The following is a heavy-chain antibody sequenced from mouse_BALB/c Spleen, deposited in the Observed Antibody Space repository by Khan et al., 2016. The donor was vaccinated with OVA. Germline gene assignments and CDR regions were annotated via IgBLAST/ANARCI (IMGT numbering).Heavy chain of an antibody. Sequence: QIQLVQSGPELKKPGETVKISCKASGYTFTNYGMNWVKQAPGKGLKWMGWINSNTGEATYADDFKGRFAFSLETSASTAYLQIKNLKNEDTATYFCVRGRQWAMYYWGQGTSVTGSS. CDR2: INSNTGEA. D-gene: IGHD1-3*01. CDR1: GYTFTNYG. J-gene: IGHJ4*01. V-gene: IGHV9-3-1*01. CDR3: VRGRQWAMYY.